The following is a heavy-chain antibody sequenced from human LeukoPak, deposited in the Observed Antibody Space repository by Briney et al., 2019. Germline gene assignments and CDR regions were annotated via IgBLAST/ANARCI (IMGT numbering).Heavy chain of an antibody. Sequence: PGGSLRLSCAASGFTFSSYTMNWVRQAPGKGLEWVSSISSSSYIYYADSVKGRFTISRDNAKNSLYLQMNSLRAEDTAVYYCARGREGDYIWGSYRPDWFDPWGQGTLVTVSS. CDR2: ISSSSYI. D-gene: IGHD3-16*02. CDR1: GFTFSSYT. J-gene: IGHJ5*02. V-gene: IGHV3-21*01. CDR3: ARGREGDYIWGSYRPDWFDP.